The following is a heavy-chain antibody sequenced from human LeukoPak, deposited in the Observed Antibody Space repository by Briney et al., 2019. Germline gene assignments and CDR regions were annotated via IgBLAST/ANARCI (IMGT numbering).Heavy chain of an antibody. CDR2: ISYTGSNK. Sequence: PGGSLILSCAASGFTFSSYEMNWVRQAPGKGLEWLSYISYTGSNKYYADSVKGRFTISRDNAKNSLYLQMNSLRAEDTAVYFCARVFVGENFDYWGQGTLVTVSS. CDR1: GFTFSSYE. D-gene: IGHD3-10*02. V-gene: IGHV3-48*03. J-gene: IGHJ4*02. CDR3: ARVFVGENFDY.